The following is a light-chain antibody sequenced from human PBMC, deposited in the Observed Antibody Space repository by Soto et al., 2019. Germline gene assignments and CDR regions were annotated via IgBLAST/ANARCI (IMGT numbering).Light chain of an antibody. CDR1: QRVTSN. CDR2: GVS. Sequence: EIVLTQSSATLSLSPGERATLSCRASQRVTSNALAWYQQKPGQAPRLLIYGVSSRATGIPDRFSGSGSGTDFNLTISSLEPEDFAVYYCQQRSKWPLTFGGGTKVEIK. V-gene: IGKV3-11*01. CDR3: QQRSKWPLT. J-gene: IGKJ4*01.